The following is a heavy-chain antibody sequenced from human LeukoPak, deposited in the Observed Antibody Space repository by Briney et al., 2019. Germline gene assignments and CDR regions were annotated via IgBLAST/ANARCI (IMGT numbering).Heavy chain of an antibody. CDR2: IFYSGHT. Sequence: KPSETLSLTCTVSGGSISSNSYYWGWIRQPPGKGLEWIGSIFYSGHTYYNPSLKSRVTISVDTSKNQFSLRLNSVTAADTAVYYCARHELGSSGWQPGWFDPGGQGTLVTVSS. D-gene: IGHD6-19*01. V-gene: IGHV4-39*01. J-gene: IGHJ5*02. CDR1: GGSISSNSYY. CDR3: ARHELGSSGWQPGWFDP.